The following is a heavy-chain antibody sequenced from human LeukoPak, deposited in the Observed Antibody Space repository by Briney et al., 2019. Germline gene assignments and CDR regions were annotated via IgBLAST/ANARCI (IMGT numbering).Heavy chain of an antibody. D-gene: IGHD4-23*01. Sequence: PGGSLRLSCAVSGLTFSTHWMSWVRQAPGKGLVWVSRIDRDGSRINYADSVKGRFTISRDNGKNTLFLQMNSLRAEDAAVYYCVRGNDYGGPHYWGQGTLVTVSS. CDR2: IDRDGSRI. CDR1: GLTFSTHW. CDR3: VRGNDYGGPHY. V-gene: IGHV3-74*01. J-gene: IGHJ4*02.